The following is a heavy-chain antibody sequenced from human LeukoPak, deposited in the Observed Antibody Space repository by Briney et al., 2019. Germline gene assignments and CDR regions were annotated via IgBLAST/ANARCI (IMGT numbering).Heavy chain of an antibody. CDR2: IYYSGST. D-gene: IGHD2-15*01. J-gene: IGHJ4*02. CDR3: ARVVVLPYYFDY. Sequence: SETLSLTCTVSGGSISSYYWSWIRQPPGKGLEWIGYIYYSGSTNYNPSLKRRVTISVDTSKNQFSLKLSSVTAADTAVYYCARVVVLPYYFDYWGQGTLVTVSS. V-gene: IGHV4-59*01. CDR1: GGSISSYY.